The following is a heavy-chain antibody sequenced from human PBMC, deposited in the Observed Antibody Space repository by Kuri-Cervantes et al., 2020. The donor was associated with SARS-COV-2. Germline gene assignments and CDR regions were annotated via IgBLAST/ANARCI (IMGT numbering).Heavy chain of an antibody. CDR2: INHSGST. D-gene: IGHD1-26*01. Sequence: AGSLSLSCTVSGGSISSGGYYWSWIRQHPGKGLEWIGEINHSGSTNYNPSLKSRVTISVDTSKNQFSLKLSSVTAADTAVYYCARSFRYSGSWSNWFDPWGQGTLVTVSS. CDR3: ARSFRYSGSWSNWFDP. V-gene: IGHV4-39*07. CDR1: GGSISSGGYY. J-gene: IGHJ5*02.